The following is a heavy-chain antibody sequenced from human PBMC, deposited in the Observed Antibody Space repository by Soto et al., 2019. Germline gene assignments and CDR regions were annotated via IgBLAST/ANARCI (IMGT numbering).Heavy chain of an antibody. D-gene: IGHD3-10*01. J-gene: IGHJ2*01. CDR3: ALKDRITMVRGDNWYFDL. Sequence: QVQLQESGPGLVKPSGTLSLTCAVSGGSISSSNWWSWVRQPPGKGLEWIGEIYHSGSTNYNPSLKRRVTISVDKSKNQFSLKLSSVTAADTAVYYCALKDRITMVRGDNWYFDLWGRGTLVTVSS. CDR2: IYHSGST. CDR1: GGSISSSNW. V-gene: IGHV4-4*02.